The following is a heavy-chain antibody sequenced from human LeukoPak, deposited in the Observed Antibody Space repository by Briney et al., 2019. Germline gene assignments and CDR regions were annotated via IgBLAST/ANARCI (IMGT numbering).Heavy chain of an antibody. J-gene: IGHJ6*02. D-gene: IGHD3-10*01. CDR1: GFAFTSSA. CDR3: AADTCDYYSSGSYCLYYGMDV. V-gene: IGHV1-58*02. Sequence: GTSVKVSCKASGFAFTSSAMQWVRQARGQRLEWIGWIVVGSGNTNYAQKFQERVTITRDMSTSTAYMELSSLRSEDTAVYYCAADTCDYYSSGSYCLYYGMDVWGQGTTVTVSS. CDR2: IVVGSGNT.